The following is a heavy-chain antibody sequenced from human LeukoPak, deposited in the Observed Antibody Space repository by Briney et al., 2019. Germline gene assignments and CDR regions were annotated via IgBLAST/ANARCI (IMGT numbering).Heavy chain of an antibody. CDR2: MNPNSGNT. Sequence: ASVKVSCKASGYTFTSYDINWVRQATGQGLEWMGWMNPNSGNTSYAQKFQGRVTMTRDMSTSTVYMELSSLRSEDTAVYYCARVDGQWLAPSDYWGQGTLVTVSS. J-gene: IGHJ4*02. V-gene: IGHV1-8*01. CDR1: GYTFTSYD. D-gene: IGHD6-19*01. CDR3: ARVDGQWLAPSDY.